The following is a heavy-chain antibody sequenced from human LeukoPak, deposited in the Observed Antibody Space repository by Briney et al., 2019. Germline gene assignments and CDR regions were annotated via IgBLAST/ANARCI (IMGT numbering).Heavy chain of an antibody. CDR2: IYPGDSDT. J-gene: IGHJ4*02. D-gene: IGHD3-22*01. CDR3: ARLDSSGYYFYEYSDY. CDR1: GYSFTSYW. V-gene: IGHV5-51*01. Sequence: GESLKISCKGSGYSFTSYWIGWVRQMPGKGLEWMGIIYPGDSDTRYSPSFQGQVTISADKSISTAYLQWSSLKASDTAMYYCARLDSSGYYFYEYSDYWGQGTLVTVSS.